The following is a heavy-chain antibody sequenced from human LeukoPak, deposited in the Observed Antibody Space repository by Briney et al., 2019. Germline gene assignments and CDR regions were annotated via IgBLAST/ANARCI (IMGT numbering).Heavy chain of an antibody. Sequence: PSETLSRTCTVSGGSISSSSYYWGWIRQPPGKGLEWIGSIYYSGSTYYNPSLKSRVTISVDTSKNQFSLKLSSVTAADTAAYYCARHNPKAKFGGALMWFDPWGQGTLVTVSS. D-gene: IGHD3-16*01. V-gene: IGHV4-39*01. J-gene: IGHJ5*02. CDR2: IYYSGST. CDR1: GGSISSSSYY. CDR3: ARHNPKAKFGGALMWFDP.